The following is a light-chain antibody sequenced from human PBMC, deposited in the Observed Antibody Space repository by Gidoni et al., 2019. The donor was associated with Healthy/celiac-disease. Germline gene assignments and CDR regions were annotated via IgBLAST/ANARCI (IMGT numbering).Light chain of an antibody. V-gene: IGLV2-14*01. CDR2: DVS. J-gene: IGLJ3*02. Sequence: QSALTHPASVSGSPGQSITISCTGTSSDVGGYNYVSWYQQHPGKAPKLMIYDVSNRPSGVSNRFSGSKSDNTASLTISGLQAEDEADYYCSSYTSSSTWVFGGGTKLTVL. CDR3: SSYTSSSTWV. CDR1: SSDVGGYNY.